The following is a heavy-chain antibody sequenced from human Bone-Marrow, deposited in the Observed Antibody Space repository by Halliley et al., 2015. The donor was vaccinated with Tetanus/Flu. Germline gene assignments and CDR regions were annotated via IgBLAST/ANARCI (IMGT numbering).Heavy chain of an antibody. D-gene: IGHD6-19*01. J-gene: IGHJ4*02. CDR3: ARRIAVANTGHYFDY. V-gene: IGHV5-51*03. Sequence: QLVQSGAEVKKPGESLKISCKGSGYTFTSYWIVWARQMPGRGLEWMGIIYPGGSNTRYSPSFQGQVTISADKSIRTAYLQWSSLQAADTAVYYCARRIAVANTGHYFDYWGQGTLVTVSS. CDR1: GYTFTSYW. CDR2: IYPGGSNT.